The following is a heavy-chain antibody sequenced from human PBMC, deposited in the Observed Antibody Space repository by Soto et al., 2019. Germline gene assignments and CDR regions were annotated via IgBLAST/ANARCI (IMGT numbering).Heavy chain of an antibody. CDR2: ISAYNGNT. CDR3: ARAVMITFGGVIDAFDI. J-gene: IGHJ3*02. D-gene: IGHD3-16*02. Sequence: QVQLVQSGAEVKKPGASVKVSCKASGYTFTSYGISWVRQAPGHGLEWMGWISAYNGNTNYAQKLQGSVTMTTDTSTSTAYMELRSLRSDDTAVYYCARAVMITFGGVIDAFDIWGQGTMVTVSS. V-gene: IGHV1-18*01. CDR1: GYTFTSYG.